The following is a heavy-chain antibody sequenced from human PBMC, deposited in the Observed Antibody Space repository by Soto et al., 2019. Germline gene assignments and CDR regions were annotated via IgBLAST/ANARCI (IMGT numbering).Heavy chain of an antibody. Sequence: SETLSRTCSDPGGCISSGGYSWSWIRQPPGKGLEWIGYIYHSGSTYYNPSLKSRVTISVDRSKNQFSLKLSSVTTADTAVYDCARGDYYYDGINVWVHGTTVTVT. CDR1: GGCISSGGYS. CDR2: IYHSGST. CDR3: ARGDYYYDGINV. V-gene: IGHV4-30-2*01. J-gene: IGHJ6*02.